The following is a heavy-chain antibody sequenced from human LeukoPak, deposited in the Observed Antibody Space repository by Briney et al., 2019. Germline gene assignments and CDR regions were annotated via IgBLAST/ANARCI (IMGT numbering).Heavy chain of an antibody. CDR1: GYSISSGYY. CDR3: ARDYYGSGSYHLPYFDY. Sequence: SETLSLTCTVSGYSISSGYYWGWIRQPPGKGLEWIGYIYYSGSTNYNPSLKSRVTISVDTSKNQFSLKLSSVTAADTAVYYCARDYYGSGSYHLPYFDYWGQGTLVTVSS. V-gene: IGHV4-38-2*02. CDR2: IYYSGST. J-gene: IGHJ4*02. D-gene: IGHD3-10*01.